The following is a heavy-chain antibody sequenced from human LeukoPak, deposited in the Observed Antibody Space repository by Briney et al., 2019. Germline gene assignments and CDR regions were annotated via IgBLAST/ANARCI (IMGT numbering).Heavy chain of an antibody. Sequence: GGSLRLSCAASGFTFRSYDMHWVRQATGKGLEWVSGIGTAGEIYYPGSVKGRFTISRENAKNSLYLQMNSLRAGDTAVYYCARLDYYDSGSWAFDIWGQGTLVTVSS. J-gene: IGHJ3*02. V-gene: IGHV3-13*01. CDR1: GFTFRSYD. D-gene: IGHD3-10*01. CDR2: IGTAGEI. CDR3: ARLDYYDSGSWAFDI.